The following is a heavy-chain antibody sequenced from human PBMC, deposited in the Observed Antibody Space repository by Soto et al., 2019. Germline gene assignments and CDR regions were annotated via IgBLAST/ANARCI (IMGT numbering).Heavy chain of an antibody. CDR3: VRGASLNFDY. CDR2: VNWNGGST. CDR1: GFTFDDFG. D-gene: IGHD1-26*01. Sequence: GGSLRLSCAASGFTFDDFGMSWARQAPGKGLEWVSGVNWNGGSTGYADSVKGRFTISRDNAKNSLYLQMNSLRAEDTAFYYCVRGASLNFDYWGQGTLVTVSS. V-gene: IGHV3-20*04. J-gene: IGHJ4*02.